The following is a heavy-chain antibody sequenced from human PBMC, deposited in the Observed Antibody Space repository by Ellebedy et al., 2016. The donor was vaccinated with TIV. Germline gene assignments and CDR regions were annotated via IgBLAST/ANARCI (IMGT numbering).Heavy chain of an antibody. D-gene: IGHD3-10*01. J-gene: IGHJ4*02. Sequence: MPSETLSLTCTVSGGSISSYYWSWIRQPTGKGLEWIGYIYYSGSTNYNPSLKSRVTISVDTSKNQFSLKLSSVTAADTAVYYCARGLWFGEKAYDYWGQGTLVTVSS. CDR2: IYYSGST. CDR1: GGSISSYY. CDR3: ARGLWFGEKAYDY. V-gene: IGHV4-59*01.